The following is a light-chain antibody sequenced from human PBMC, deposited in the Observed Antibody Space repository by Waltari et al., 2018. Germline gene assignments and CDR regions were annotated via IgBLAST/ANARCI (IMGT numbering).Light chain of an antibody. V-gene: IGLV3-1*01. J-gene: IGLJ2*01. CDR2: QNN. Sequence: SYDLTQPPSVSVSPGQTASITCSGDKLANNTVCCYQQKPGQSPVLVIYQNNKRPSGIPERFSASNSGSTATLTMSGVQSTDEADYYCQALDRRTVEVVFGGGTRLAVL. CDR3: QALDRRTVEVV. CDR1: KLANNT.